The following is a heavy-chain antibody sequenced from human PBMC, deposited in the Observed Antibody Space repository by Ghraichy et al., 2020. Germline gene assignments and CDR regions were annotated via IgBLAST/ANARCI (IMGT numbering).Heavy chain of an antibody. CDR3: AREYDFLSTYYPYYYLGLDV. V-gene: IGHV3-7*03. CDR2: IKEDGSEK. J-gene: IGHJ6*02. Sequence: GGSLRLSCAASEFSFSRFWMSWVRQAPGKGLEWVANIKEDGSEKYYVDSVRGRFTISRDNAKNSLYLQMNSLRAEDTAVYYCAREYDFLSTYYPYYYLGLDVWGQGTTVAVSS. D-gene: IGHD3-3*01. CDR1: EFSFSRFW.